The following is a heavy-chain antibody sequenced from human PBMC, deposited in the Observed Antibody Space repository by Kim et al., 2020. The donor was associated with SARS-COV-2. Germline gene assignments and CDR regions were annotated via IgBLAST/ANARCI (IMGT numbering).Heavy chain of an antibody. CDR2: ISGSGGST. D-gene: IGHD3-9*01. Sequence: GGSLRLSCAASGFTFSSYAMSWVRQAPGKGLEWVSAISGSGGSTYYADSVKGRFTISRDNSKNTLYLQMNSLRAEDTAVYYCAKDRYFDWLSEGAGGNYFDYWGQGTLVTVSS. J-gene: IGHJ4*02. CDR3: AKDRYFDWLSEGAGGNYFDY. CDR1: GFTFSSYA. V-gene: IGHV3-23*01.